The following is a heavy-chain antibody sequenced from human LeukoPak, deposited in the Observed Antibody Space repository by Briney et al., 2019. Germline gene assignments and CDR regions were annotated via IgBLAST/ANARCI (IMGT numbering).Heavy chain of an antibody. J-gene: IGHJ4*02. D-gene: IGHD5-12*01. CDR1: GGSISSSTYY. CDR2: IYHSGST. CDR3: ARYRGGSGYHFDY. V-gene: IGHV4-39*07. Sequence: SETLSLTCTVSGGSISSSTYYWGWIRQPPGKGLEWIGSIYHSGSTNYNPSLKSRVTISGDKSKNHLSLKLSSVTAADTAVYYCARYRGGSGYHFDYWGQGTLVTVSS.